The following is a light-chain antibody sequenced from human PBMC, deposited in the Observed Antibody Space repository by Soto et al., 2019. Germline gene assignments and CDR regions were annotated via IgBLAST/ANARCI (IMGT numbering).Light chain of an antibody. CDR1: KNDIGVYDF. J-gene: IGLJ1*01. V-gene: IGLV2-8*01. Sequence: QSALTQPPSASGSPGQSVTISCTGTKNDIGVYDFVSWHQHHPGKAPRLIIYEVVQRPSGVPDRFSGSKSGNMASLTVSGLQAADEADYFCKSYAGSNTYVFGSGTKLTVL. CDR2: EVV. CDR3: KSYAGSNTYV.